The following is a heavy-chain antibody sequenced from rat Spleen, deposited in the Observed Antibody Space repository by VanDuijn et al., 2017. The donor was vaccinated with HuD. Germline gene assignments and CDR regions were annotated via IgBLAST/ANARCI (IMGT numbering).Heavy chain of an antibody. V-gene: IGHV5-25*01. CDR1: GFTFSSFP. J-gene: IGHJ2*01. Sequence: EVQLVESGGGLVQPGRSLKLSCAASGFTFSSFPMAWVRQAPTKGLEWVAYISTGGDSIYYRDSVKGRFTISRDNAKSTLYLQMDSLRSEDTATYYCARHGNFDYWGQGVMVTVSS. CDR2: ISTGGDSI. CDR3: ARHGNFDY.